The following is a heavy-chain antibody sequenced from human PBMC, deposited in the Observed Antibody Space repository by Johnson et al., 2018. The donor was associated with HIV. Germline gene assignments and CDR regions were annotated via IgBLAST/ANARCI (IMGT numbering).Heavy chain of an antibody. D-gene: IGHD5-24*01. J-gene: IGHJ3*02. CDR1: GFIVADYG. Sequence: VQLVESGGGVVRPGGSLRLSCAVSGFIVADYGMSWVRQVPGKGLEWVSGINWNGGSTGYADSVKGRFTISRDNGKNSLYLQMNSLRAEDTALYYCARGSRWLLWPGSSFDIWGQGTMVTVSS. CDR3: ARGSRWLLWPGSSFDI. V-gene: IGHV3-20*04. CDR2: INWNGGST.